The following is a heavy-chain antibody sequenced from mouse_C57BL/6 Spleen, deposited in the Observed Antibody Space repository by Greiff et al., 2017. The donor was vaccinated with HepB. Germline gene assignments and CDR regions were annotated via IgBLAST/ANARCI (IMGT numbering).Heavy chain of an antibody. J-gene: IGHJ4*01. CDR1: GFSLTSYG. D-gene: IGHD2-10*01. V-gene: IGHV2-5*01. Sequence: VKLMESGPGLVQPSQSLSITCTVSGFSLTSYGVHWVRQSPGKGLEWLGVIWRGGSTDYNAAFMSRLSITKDNSKSQVFFKMNSLQADNTAIYYCAKNSYSVPYAMDYWGQGTSVTVSS. CDR2: IWRGGST. CDR3: AKNSYSVPYAMDY.